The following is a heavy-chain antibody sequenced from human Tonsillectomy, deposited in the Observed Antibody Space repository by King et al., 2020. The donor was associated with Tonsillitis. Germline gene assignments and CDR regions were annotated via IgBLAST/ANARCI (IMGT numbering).Heavy chain of an antibody. J-gene: IGHJ3*01. V-gene: IGHV3-74*01. Sequence: VQLVESGGGLVQPGGSLRLSCAASGFTFSSYWMHWVRQAPGKGLVWVSRINGDGSTTTYADSVKGRFTISRDNAKNTQYLQMNSLRAEDTAVYYGASSIGALDLWGQGTMVTVSS. CDR1: GFTFSSYW. CDR3: ASSIGALDL. D-gene: IGHD3-16*01. CDR2: INGDGSTT.